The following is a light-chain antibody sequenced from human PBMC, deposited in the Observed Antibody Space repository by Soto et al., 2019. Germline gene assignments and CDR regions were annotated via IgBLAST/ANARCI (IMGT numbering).Light chain of an antibody. CDR1: PAIASF. Sequence: QLTQTTSNLSASVGDRVTITCRASPAIASFLAWYQQKPGTAPKLLIYGASTLQSGVPSRFSGSRSGPDFTLTISSLQPEDFATYYCQQYYRSSITFGQGTRLEIK. CDR3: QQYYRSSIT. CDR2: GAS. V-gene: IGKV1-9*01. J-gene: IGKJ5*01.